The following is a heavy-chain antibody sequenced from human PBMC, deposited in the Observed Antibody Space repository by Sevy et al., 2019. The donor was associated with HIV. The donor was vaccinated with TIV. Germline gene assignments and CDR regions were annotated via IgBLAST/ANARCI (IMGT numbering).Heavy chain of an antibody. J-gene: IGHJ4*02. CDR3: ARERGTYYDTSGYPYLLEAGFDY. Sequence: GGSLRLSCVASGFPFNYYAMNWVRQAPGKGLEWILYINSDSDTMYYGDSVKGRFTISRDNAKNSLYLQMNSLGDEDTAMYYCARERGTYYDTSGYPYLLEAGFDYWGQGTLVTVSS. CDR2: INSDSDTM. CDR1: GFPFNYYA. V-gene: IGHV3-48*02. D-gene: IGHD3-22*01.